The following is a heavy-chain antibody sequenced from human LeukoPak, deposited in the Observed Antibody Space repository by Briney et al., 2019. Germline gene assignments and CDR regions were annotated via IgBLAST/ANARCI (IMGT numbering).Heavy chain of an antibody. CDR2: IDHSGSP. CDR1: GGSLTSYY. V-gene: IGHV4-34*01. J-gene: IGHJ6*03. D-gene: IGHD5-12*01. CDR3: ARDPYSGYDSYYYMDV. Sequence: PSETLSLTCGVSGGSLTSYYWSWIRQPPGKGLEWIGEIDHSGSPNYNPSLKSRVTISADTSKSHFSLRLTSVTAEDTAVYYCARDPYSGYDSYYYMDVWGKGTTVTISS.